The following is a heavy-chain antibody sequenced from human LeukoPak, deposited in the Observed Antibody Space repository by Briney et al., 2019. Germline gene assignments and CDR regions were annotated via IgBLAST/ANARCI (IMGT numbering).Heavy chain of an antibody. V-gene: IGHV3-13*01. Sequence: GGSLRLSCAASGFTFSSYDMHWVRQATGKGLEWVSAIGTAGDTYYPGSVKSRFTISRENAKNSLYLQMNSLRAGDTAVYYCAGGRAGGSNDAFDIWGQGTMVTVSS. J-gene: IGHJ3*02. CDR2: IGTAGDT. D-gene: IGHD2-15*01. CDR1: GFTFSSYD. CDR3: AGGRAGGSNDAFDI.